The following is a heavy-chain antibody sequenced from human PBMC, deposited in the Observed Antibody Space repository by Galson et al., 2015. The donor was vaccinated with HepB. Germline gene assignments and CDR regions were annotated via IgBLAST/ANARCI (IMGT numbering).Heavy chain of an antibody. D-gene: IGHD2-15*01. V-gene: IGHV3-30*18. Sequence: LRLSCAASGFTLRSHAMNWVRQAPGKGLEWGAVTSYDGSNKNYADSVKGRFTVARDNSKNTVYLQMNSLKVEDTAVYFCAKDSSYCIGDSCHSDHYYYGMDVWDQGITVTVSS. CDR2: TSYDGSNK. CDR3: AKDSSYCIGDSCHSDHYYYGMDV. CDR1: GFTLRSHA. J-gene: IGHJ6*02.